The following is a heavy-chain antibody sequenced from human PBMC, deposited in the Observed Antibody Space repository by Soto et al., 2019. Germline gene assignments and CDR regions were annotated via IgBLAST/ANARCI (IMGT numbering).Heavy chain of an antibody. CDR1: GASIGGVGY. Sequence: PSETLSLTCTVSGASIGGVGYCSWIRQFPGRGLEWIGCISSSGSTYYNPALNNRISLSLDTSQNQFSLKLLSVTAADTAIYYCARSGVTGIVIPSHWFDPWGQGTLVTVSS. J-gene: IGHJ5*02. V-gene: IGHV4-31*03. D-gene: IGHD2-21*02. CDR3: ARSGVTGIVIPSHWFDP. CDR2: ISSSGST.